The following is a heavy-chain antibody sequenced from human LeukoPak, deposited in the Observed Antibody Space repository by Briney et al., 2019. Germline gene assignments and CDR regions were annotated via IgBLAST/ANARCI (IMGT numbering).Heavy chain of an antibody. CDR3: AKEIWPTVTIPGRAYFDY. CDR2: ICWDGGCT. D-gene: IGHD4-17*01. CDR1: GFTFYDYA. Sequence: QPAGSLSLSCAASGFTFYDYAMLWVRPATGQGLEWVSLICWDGGCTYYADTVKGRFTISRDNSKNSLYLQMKSLRADDKAVYYCAKEIWPTVTIPGRAYFDYWGQGTLVTVSS. J-gene: IGHJ4*02. V-gene: IGHV3-43D*03.